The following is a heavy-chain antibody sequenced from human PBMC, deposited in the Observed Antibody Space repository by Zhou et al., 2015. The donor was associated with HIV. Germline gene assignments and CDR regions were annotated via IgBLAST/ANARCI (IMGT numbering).Heavy chain of an antibody. Sequence: QVQLVQSGAEVKKPGASVKVSCKTSGYSFNSYDINWVRQATGQGLEWMGWMHPTSGNTGYAKKFQGRVTMTSKTSINTAYMELSSLTYDDTAMYYCANAIRGAQTGPFDPWGQGTLVTVSS. D-gene: IGHD3-10*01. V-gene: IGHV1-8*01. CDR3: ANAIRGAQTGPFDP. CDR2: MHPTSGNT. CDR1: GYSFNSYD. J-gene: IGHJ5*02.